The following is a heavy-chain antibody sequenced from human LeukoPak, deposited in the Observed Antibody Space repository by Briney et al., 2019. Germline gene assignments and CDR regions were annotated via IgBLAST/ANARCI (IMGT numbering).Heavy chain of an antibody. CDR2: IGYDGSNE. CDR3: ALPPSATVTAFQ. D-gene: IGHD4-17*01. CDR1: GFTVSSNY. V-gene: IGHV3-30*02. J-gene: IGHJ4*02. Sequence: GGSLRLSCAASGFTVSSNYMSWVRQAPGKGLEWVAFIGYDGSNENYADSVKGRFTISRDNSKNTLYLQMNSLRGDDTALYYCALPPSATVTAFQWGQGTLVTVSS.